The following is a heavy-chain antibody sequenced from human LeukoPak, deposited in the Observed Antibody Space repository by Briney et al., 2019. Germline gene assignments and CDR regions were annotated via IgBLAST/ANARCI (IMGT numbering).Heavy chain of an antibody. CDR2: INHSGST. J-gene: IGHJ4*02. CDR3: ARGLVKGIGRFDH. D-gene: IGHD2-21*01. V-gene: IGHV4-34*01. Sequence: PSETLSLTCAVYGGSFSGYYWKWIRQPPGQGLEWSGEINHSGSTNYNPSLKSRVTISVDPSKNQFSLKLSSVAAADTAVYYCARGLVKGIGRFDHWGQGTLVTVSA. CDR1: GGSFSGYY.